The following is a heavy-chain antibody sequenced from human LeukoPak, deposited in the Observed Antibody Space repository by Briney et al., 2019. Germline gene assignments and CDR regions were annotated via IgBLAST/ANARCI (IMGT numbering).Heavy chain of an antibody. D-gene: IGHD3-10*01. CDR2: VNLNGGST. J-gene: IGHJ4*02. CDR3: ARVYGSGSYYGPVDY. CDR1: GFTFGDYG. V-gene: IGHV3-20*04. Sequence: GGSLRLSCAASGFTFGDYGMSWVRQAPGKGLEWVSGVNLNGGSTGYAVSVKGRFPISRDNGKNSLYLQMNSLRAEDTALYYCARVYGSGSYYGPVDYWGKGTLVTVSS.